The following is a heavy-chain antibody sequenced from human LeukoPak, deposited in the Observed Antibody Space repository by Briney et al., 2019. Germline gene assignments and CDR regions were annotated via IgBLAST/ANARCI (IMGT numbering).Heavy chain of an antibody. J-gene: IGHJ4*02. CDR3: ARERYSSSWYGY. Sequence: ASVKVSCKASGYTFSTYDISWVRQAPGQGLEWMGWINPNSGGTNYAQKFQGRVTMTRDTSISTAYMELSRLRSDDTAVYYCARERYSSSWYGYWGQGTLVTISS. CDR2: INPNSGGT. V-gene: IGHV1-2*02. CDR1: GYTFSTYD. D-gene: IGHD6-13*01.